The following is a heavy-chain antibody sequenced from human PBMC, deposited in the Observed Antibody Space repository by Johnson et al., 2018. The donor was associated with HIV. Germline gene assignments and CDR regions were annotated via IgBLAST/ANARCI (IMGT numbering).Heavy chain of an antibody. CDR2: ISWDGGST. J-gene: IGHJ3*02. Sequence: VQLVESGGGLVQPGRSLKLSCAASGFTFDDYAMHWVRQAPGKGLEWVSLISWDGGSTYYADSVKGRFTISSDNAKNSLSLQMNSLRAEDTALYYCAKFAIGGPEIDDAFDIWGQGTMVTVSS. D-gene: IGHD3-16*01. V-gene: IGHV3-43D*03. CDR1: GFTFDDYA. CDR3: AKFAIGGPEIDDAFDI.